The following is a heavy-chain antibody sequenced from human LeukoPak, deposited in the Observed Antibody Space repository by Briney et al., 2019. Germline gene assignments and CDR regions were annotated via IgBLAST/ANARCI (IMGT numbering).Heavy chain of an antibody. Sequence: PSDTLSLTCTISGGSLIGYYWTWIRQPAGKGLEWIGRISSSGSTNYNPSLKSRVTMSVDTSKNQVSLRLSSVTAADTAVYYCARARSGWYFDYWGQGNLDTVSS. CDR3: ARARSGWYFDY. V-gene: IGHV4-4*07. J-gene: IGHJ4*02. CDR2: ISSSGST. D-gene: IGHD6-19*01. CDR1: GGSLIGYY.